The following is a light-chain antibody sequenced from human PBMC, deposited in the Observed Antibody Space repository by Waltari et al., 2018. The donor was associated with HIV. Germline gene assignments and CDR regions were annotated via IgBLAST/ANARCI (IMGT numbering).Light chain of an antibody. CDR2: EVS. J-gene: IGLJ3*02. V-gene: IGLV2-14*01. CDR1: SSDVGGYNY. CDR3: SSYTSSSTLV. Sequence: QSALTQPASVSGSPGQSITISCTGTSSDVGGYNYVSWYQQHPGKAPKLTIYEVSNRPSGVSNRFSVSKSGNTASLTISGLQAEDEADYYCSSYTSSSTLVFGGGTKLTVL.